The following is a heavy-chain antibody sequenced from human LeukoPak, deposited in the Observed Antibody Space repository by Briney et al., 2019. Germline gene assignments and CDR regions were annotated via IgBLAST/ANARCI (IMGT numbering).Heavy chain of an antibody. Sequence: GGSLRLSCAPSGFTLSTYGMHWVRQAPGKGLEWVAFIRIDGNSKFYGDSVKGRFSVSRDNSKNTLYLQMNSLRTEDTAVYYCAKDLSRGNYPIPFDIWGQGTMVTVSS. D-gene: IGHD3-22*01. CDR1: GFTLSTYG. J-gene: IGHJ3*02. CDR3: AKDLSRGNYPIPFDI. CDR2: IRIDGNSK. V-gene: IGHV3-30*02.